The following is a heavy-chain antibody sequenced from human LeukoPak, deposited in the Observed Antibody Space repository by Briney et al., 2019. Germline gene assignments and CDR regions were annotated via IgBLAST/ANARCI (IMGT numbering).Heavy chain of an antibody. D-gene: IGHD3-16*02. V-gene: IGHV3-48*01. CDR2: ISSSTTII. CDR1: GFTFKTYG. J-gene: IGHJ4*02. CDR3: ARGSYDYVWGSYRYGSGWPSQGWDY. Sequence: GSLRLSCAAYGFTFKTYGMHWVRQAPGKGLEWVSYISSSTTIIYYADSVKGRFIISRDNAKNSLYLQMNSLRAEDTAVYYCARGSYDYVWGSYRYGSGWPSQGWDYWGQGTLVTVSS.